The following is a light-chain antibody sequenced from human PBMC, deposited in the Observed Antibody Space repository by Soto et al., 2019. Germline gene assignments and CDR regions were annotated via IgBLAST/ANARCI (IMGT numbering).Light chain of an antibody. CDR1: QSVLSSSNNKNY. CDR3: QQYYSTLTWT. J-gene: IGKJ1*01. CDR2: WSS. Sequence: DIVMTQSTDSLAVSLGERATINCKSSQSVLSSSNNKNYFDRYQQKPGQPPKLLIYWSSTRESGVPDRFSGSGSGTDFTLIISSLHAEDLAVYYCQQYYSTLTWTFGQGTNVEIK. V-gene: IGKV4-1*01.